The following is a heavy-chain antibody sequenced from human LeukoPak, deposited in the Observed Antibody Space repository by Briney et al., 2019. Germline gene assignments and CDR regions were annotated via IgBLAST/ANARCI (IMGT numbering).Heavy chain of an antibody. D-gene: IGHD6-13*01. CDR2: IYYSGST. CDR3: ASLYSSSWYGGDFDY. CDR1: GGSISSYY. Sequence: SETLSLTCTVSGGSISSYYWSWIRQPPGKGLGWIGYIYYSGSTNYNPSLKSRVTISVDTSKNQFSLKLSSVTAADTAVYYCASLYSSSWYGGDFDYWGQGTLVTVSS. V-gene: IGHV4-59*01. J-gene: IGHJ4*02.